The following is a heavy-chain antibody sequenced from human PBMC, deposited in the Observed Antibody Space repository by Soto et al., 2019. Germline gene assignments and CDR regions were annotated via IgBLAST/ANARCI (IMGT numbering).Heavy chain of an antibody. V-gene: IGHV1-8*01. CDR1: GYTFTSYD. Sequence: GASVKVSCKASGYTFTSYDINWVRRATGQGLEWMGWMNPNSGNTGYAQKFQGRVTMTRNTSISTAYMELSSLRSEDTAVYYCARGLRFLEWLSPYYYYMDVWGKGTTVTVSS. CDR2: MNPNSGNT. CDR3: ARGLRFLEWLSPYYYYMDV. D-gene: IGHD3-3*01. J-gene: IGHJ6*03.